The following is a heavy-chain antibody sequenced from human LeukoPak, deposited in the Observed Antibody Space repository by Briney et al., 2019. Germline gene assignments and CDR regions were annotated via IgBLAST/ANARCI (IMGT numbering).Heavy chain of an antibody. CDR2: IYHSGST. Sequence: PSETLSPTCAVSGYSISSNYYWGWIRQPPGKGLEWIGSIYHSGSTYYNPSLKSRFTISLDTSKNHFSLTLTSVTAADTAVYYCARRGGHFDYWGQGTLVTVSS. J-gene: IGHJ4*02. D-gene: IGHD3-10*01. CDR1: GYSISSNYY. V-gene: IGHV4-38-2*01. CDR3: ARRGGHFDY.